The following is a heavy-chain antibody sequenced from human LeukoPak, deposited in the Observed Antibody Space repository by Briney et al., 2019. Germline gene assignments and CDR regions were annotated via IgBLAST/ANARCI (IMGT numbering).Heavy chain of an antibody. CDR3: AKGQLVRPYWYFDL. V-gene: IGHV3-23*01. Sequence: QPGGSLRLSCAASGFTFSSYEMNWVRQAPGKGLEWVSAISGSGGSTYYADSVKGRFTISRDNSKNTLYLQMNSLRAEDTAVYYCAKGQLVRPYWYFDLWGRGTLVTVSS. CDR2: ISGSGGST. J-gene: IGHJ2*01. D-gene: IGHD6-6*01. CDR1: GFTFSSYE.